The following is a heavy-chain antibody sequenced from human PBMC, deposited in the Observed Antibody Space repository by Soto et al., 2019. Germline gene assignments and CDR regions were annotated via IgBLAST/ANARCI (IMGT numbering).Heavy chain of an antibody. CDR1: GGSISSSTSY. Sequence: QLQLQESGPGLVKPSETLSLTCTVSGGSISSSTSYWGWVRQPPGKGLEWIARIYDGGNANYHPSRKSRVTISADTATSHISLKLSSVTAADTAVYFCASQSSASRQPGCDYWGQGTLVPVSS. CDR3: ASQSSASRQPGCDY. CDR2: IYDGGNA. D-gene: IGHD6-19*01. V-gene: IGHV4-39*02. J-gene: IGHJ4*02.